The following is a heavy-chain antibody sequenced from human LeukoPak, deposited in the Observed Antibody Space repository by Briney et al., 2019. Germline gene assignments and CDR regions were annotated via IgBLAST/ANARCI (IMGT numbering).Heavy chain of an antibody. V-gene: IGHV3-23*01. CDR1: ELHA. CDR3: AKLGGKTAYGGEYYGMDV. CDR2: ISRSGGST. D-gene: IGHD4-17*01. Sequence: GGSLRLSCAASELHAMTWVRQGPGKGLEWVSAISRSGGSTYYADSVKGRFTISRDKSNNAMYPQMNSLRAEDTAVYYCAKLGGKTAYGGEYYGMDVWGQGTTVTVSS. J-gene: IGHJ6*02.